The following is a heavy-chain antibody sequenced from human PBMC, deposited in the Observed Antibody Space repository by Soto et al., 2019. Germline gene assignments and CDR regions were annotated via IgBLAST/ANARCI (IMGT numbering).Heavy chain of an antibody. CDR3: ARDHYYDSSGYYSGYYYYGMDV. Sequence: QVQLVQSGAEVKKPGASVKVSCKASGYTFTSYGISWVRQAPGQGLEWMGWISAYNGNTNYAQKLQGRVTMTTDTSTSTAYMELRSLRSDDTAVYYCARDHYYDSSGYYSGYYYYGMDVWGQGTTVTVS. CDR2: ISAYNGNT. J-gene: IGHJ6*02. V-gene: IGHV1-18*01. CDR1: GYTFTSYG. D-gene: IGHD3-22*01.